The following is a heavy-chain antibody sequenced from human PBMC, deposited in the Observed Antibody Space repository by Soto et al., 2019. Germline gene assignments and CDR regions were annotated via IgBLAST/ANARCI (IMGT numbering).Heavy chain of an antibody. D-gene: IGHD6-13*01. Sequence: SETLSLTCTVSGGSISSGGYYWSWIRQHPGTGLEWIGHISYSGSTYYNTSLKSRVTISVDTSRNQFSLIVSSVTAADTAVYYCARDGAAALFRPPLTFWGQGTLVTVSS. CDR3: ARDGAAALFRPPLTF. CDR1: GGSISSGGYY. V-gene: IGHV4-31*03. J-gene: IGHJ4*02. CDR2: ISYSGST.